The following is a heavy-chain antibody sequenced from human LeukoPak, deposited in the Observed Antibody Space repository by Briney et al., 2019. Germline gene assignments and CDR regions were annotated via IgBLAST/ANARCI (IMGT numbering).Heavy chain of an antibody. J-gene: IGHJ4*02. CDR2: INPNSGGT. CDR1: GYTFTGYY. V-gene: IGHV1-2*02. Sequence: ASVKVSCKASGYTFTGYYMHWVRLAPGQGLEWMGWINPNSGGTNYAQKFQGRVTMTRDTSISTAYMELSRLRSDDTAVYYCASTGTTVVTEFDYWGQGTLVTVSS. D-gene: IGHD4-23*01. CDR3: ASTGTTVVTEFDY.